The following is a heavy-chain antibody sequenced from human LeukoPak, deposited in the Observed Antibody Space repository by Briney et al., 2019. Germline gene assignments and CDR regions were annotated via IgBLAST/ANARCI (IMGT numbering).Heavy chain of an antibody. CDR3: ARHSDFWSAPDS. J-gene: IGHJ5*01. Sequence: ASVRVSCKASGYTFNNYDINWVRQAPGQGLEWMGWMNPNSGNAGYAQKFQGRFTLTRVTFISTAYMELSSLRSEDTAVYYCARHSDFWSAPDSWGQGTLVTVSS. CDR1: GYTFNNYD. V-gene: IGHV1-8*01. CDR2: MNPNSGNA. D-gene: IGHD3-3*01.